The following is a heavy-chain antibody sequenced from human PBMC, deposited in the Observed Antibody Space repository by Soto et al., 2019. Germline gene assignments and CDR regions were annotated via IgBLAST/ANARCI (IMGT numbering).Heavy chain of an antibody. CDR3: ARDTSDSWIRAFDI. V-gene: IGHV4-59*01. J-gene: IGHJ3*02. D-gene: IGHD6-13*01. CDR2: VHYTGTT. Sequence: SETLSLTCSVSGGSLSSYYWNWIRQPPGKGLEWIGYVHYTGTTNYNPSLKSRVTMSGDTSKRQFSLKLSSVTAADTAMYYCARDTSDSWIRAFDIWGQGIMVTVSS. CDR1: GGSLSSYY.